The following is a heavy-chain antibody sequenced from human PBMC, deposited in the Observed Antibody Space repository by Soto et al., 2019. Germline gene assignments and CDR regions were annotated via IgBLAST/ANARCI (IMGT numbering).Heavy chain of an antibody. J-gene: IGHJ5*02. V-gene: IGHV4-31*03. CDR3: ARTGYGFGVDPKGRCWFDP. Sequence: SETLSLTCTVSGGSISSGGYYWSWIRQHPGKGLEWIGYIYYSGSTYYNPSLKSRVTISVDTSKNQFSLKLSSVTAADTAVYYCARTGYGFGVDPKGRCWFDPWGQGTLVTVSS. CDR2: IYYSGST. CDR1: GGSISSGGYY. D-gene: IGHD3-3*01.